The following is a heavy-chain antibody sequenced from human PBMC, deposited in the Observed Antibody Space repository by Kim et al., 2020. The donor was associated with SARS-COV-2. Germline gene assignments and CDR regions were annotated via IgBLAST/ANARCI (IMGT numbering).Heavy chain of an antibody. Sequence: SVKGRFTISRDNSKNTLYLQMNSLRAEDTAVYYCARDRGLTSGGWPYFDYWGQGTLVTVSS. V-gene: IGHV3-30*07. J-gene: IGHJ4*02. CDR3: ARDRGLTSGGWPYFDY. D-gene: IGHD6-19*01.